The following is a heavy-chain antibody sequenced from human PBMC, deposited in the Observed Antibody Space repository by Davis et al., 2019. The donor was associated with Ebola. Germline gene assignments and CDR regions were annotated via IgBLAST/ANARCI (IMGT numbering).Heavy chain of an antibody. CDR2: TRNKANSYTT. Sequence: PGGSLRLSCAASGFTFATYGMNWVRQAPGKGLEWVGRTRNKANSYTTEYAASVKGRFTISRDDSKNSLYLQMNSLKTEDTAVYYCARDKRIVGATYYYYHGMDVWGQGTTVTVSS. J-gene: IGHJ6*02. D-gene: IGHD1-26*01. V-gene: IGHV3-72*01. CDR1: GFTFATYG. CDR3: ARDKRIVGATYYYYHGMDV.